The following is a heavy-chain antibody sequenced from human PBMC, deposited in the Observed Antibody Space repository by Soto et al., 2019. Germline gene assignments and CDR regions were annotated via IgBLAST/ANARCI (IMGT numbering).Heavy chain of an antibody. CDR2: IYYSGST. V-gene: IGHV4-59*12. CDR3: VRDGTKTLRDWFDP. J-gene: IGHJ5*02. D-gene: IGHD1-1*01. Sequence: SETLSLTCTVSGGSISSYYWSWIRQPPGKGLEWIGYIYYSGSTNYNPSLKSRVTISVDTSKNQFSLRLRSVTAADTAVYYCVRDGTKTLRDWFDPWGQGISVTVSS. CDR1: GGSISSYY.